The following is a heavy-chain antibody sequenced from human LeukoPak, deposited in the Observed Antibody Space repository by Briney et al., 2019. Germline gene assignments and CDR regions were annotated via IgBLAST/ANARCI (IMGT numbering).Heavy chain of an antibody. V-gene: IGHV4-61*02. CDR3: ARSNVATHAFDI. D-gene: IGHD2-15*01. Sequence: SQTLSLTCTVSGDSFSSGYCYWNWIPQPAGKELEWIGRIYSRGNTDYNPSLKSRVTMSIDTSKNQFSLKVSSVTAADTAVYWCARSNVATHAFDIWGQGTLVNVSS. CDR2: IYSRGNT. J-gene: IGHJ3*02. CDR1: GDSFSSGYCY.